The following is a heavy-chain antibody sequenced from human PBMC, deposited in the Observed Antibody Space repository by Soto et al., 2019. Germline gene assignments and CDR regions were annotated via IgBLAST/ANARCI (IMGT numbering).Heavy chain of an antibody. Sequence: SETLSLTTTVSGGSISSSRYYWGWIRQPPGKGLEWIGSIYYSGSTYYNPSLKSRVTISVDTSKNQFSLKLSSVTAADTAVYYCATNYAYYYYYGMDVWGQGTTVTVSS. J-gene: IGHJ6*02. D-gene: IGHD4-4*01. CDR2: IYYSGST. CDR1: GGSISSSRYY. CDR3: ATNYAYYYYYGMDV. V-gene: IGHV4-39*01.